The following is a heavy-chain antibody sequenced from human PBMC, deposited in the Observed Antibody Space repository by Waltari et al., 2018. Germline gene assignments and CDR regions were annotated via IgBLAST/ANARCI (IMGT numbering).Heavy chain of an antibody. V-gene: IGHV3-9*01. CDR3: TKDMDGATAMAPRLDF. D-gene: IGHD5-18*01. CDR2: VKWNSGTI. CDR1: GFIFDDDG. J-gene: IGHJ4*02. Sequence: VHLVESGGGLVRPGRSLRLSCAASGFIFDDDGMDWVRQAPGSCLMWVEVVKWNSGTIHYADSVKGRFTISRDNAENSLYLQMNSLTTEDTAVYYCTKDMDGATAMAPRLDFWGQGTLVTVSS.